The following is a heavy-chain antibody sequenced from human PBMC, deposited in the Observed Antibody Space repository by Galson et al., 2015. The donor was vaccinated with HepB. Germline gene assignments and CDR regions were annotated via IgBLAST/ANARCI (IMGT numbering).Heavy chain of an antibody. CDR1: GGSVGSAAYY. J-gene: IGHJ6*03. V-gene: IGHV4-61*08. CDR2: MYYSGST. D-gene: IGHD3-10*01. CDR3: ASNYGSGSSRGYYYYYMDV. Sequence: LSLTCSVSGGSVGSAAYYWSWIRQPPGKGLEWIGYMYYSGSTNYNPSLKSRVTISADTSKNQFSLKLSSVTAADTAVYYCASNYGSGSSRGYYYYYMDVWGKGTTVTVSS.